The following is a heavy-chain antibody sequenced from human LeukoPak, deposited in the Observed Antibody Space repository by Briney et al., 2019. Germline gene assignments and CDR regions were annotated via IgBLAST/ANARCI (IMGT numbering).Heavy chain of an antibody. V-gene: IGHV3-21*01. J-gene: IGHJ3*02. CDR3: AIAARYDAFDI. Sequence: GGSLRLSWAASGFTFSSYSMNWVRQAPGKGLEWVSSISSSSSYIYYADSVKGRFTISRDNAKNSLYLQMNSLRAEDTAVYYCAIAARYDAFDIWGQGTMVTVSS. D-gene: IGHD6-6*01. CDR1: GFTFSSYS. CDR2: ISSSSSYI.